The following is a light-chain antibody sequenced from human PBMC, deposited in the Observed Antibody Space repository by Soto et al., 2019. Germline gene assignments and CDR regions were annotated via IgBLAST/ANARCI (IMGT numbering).Light chain of an antibody. J-gene: IGKJ4*01. Sequence: DIQMTQSPSTLSASVGDRVTITCRASQSISSWLAWYQQKPGKAPKLLIYDASSLESGVPSRFSGSGSGTEFTLTTSSLQPDDFATYYCQQYNSYSLPLTFGGGTKVDIK. CDR2: DAS. CDR1: QSISSW. V-gene: IGKV1-5*01. CDR3: QQYNSYSLPLT.